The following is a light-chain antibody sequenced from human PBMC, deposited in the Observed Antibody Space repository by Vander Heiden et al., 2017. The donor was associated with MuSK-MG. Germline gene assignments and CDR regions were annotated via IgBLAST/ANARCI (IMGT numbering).Light chain of an antibody. V-gene: IGKV3-15*01. CDR1: QSVSSN. CDR3: QQYNNWPPIT. CDR2: GAS. J-gene: IGKJ5*01. Sequence: EIVMTQSPATLSVSPGERATLSCRASQSVSSNSAWYQQKPGQAPRLLIYGASTRATGIPARFSGSGYGTEFTLTISSRQSEDFAVYYCQQYNNWPPITFGQGTLLEIK.